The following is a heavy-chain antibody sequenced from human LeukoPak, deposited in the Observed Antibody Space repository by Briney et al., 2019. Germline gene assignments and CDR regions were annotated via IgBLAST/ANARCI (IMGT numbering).Heavy chain of an antibody. CDR3: ARQAYSSNLGWFDP. Sequence: SETLSLTCSVSGGSISSSTYYWGWIRQPPGKGLEWIGNIYNSGSTYCNPSLKSRVTISVDTSKNQFSLKLSSVTAADTAVYYCARQAYSSNLGWFDPWGQGTLVTVSS. CDR1: GGSISSSTYY. D-gene: IGHD6-13*01. CDR2: IYNSGST. J-gene: IGHJ5*02. V-gene: IGHV4-39*01.